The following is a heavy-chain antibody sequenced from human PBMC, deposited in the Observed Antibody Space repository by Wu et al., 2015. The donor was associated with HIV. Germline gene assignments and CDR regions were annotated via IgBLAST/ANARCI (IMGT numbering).Heavy chain of an antibody. Sequence: LVQSGAEVKKSGASLKVSCKASGYAFKTYGISWLRQAPGQGLEWMGWISGYNGNTNYAQNLQGRVTMTTDTSTSTVYMDLRSLRSDDTAVYYCVRDSTEDRPNWFDPWGQGTLVIVSS. J-gene: IGHJ5*02. V-gene: IGHV1-18*01. CDR1: GYAFKTYG. CDR3: VRDSTEDRPNWFDP. D-gene: IGHD6-6*01. CDR2: ISGYNGNT.